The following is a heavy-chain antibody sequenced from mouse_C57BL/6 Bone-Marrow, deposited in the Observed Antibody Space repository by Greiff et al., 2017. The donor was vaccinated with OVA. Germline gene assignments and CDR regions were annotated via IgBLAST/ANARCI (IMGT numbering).Heavy chain of an antibody. J-gene: IGHJ2*01. CDR2: IDPSDSYT. CDR1: GYTFTSYW. V-gene: IGHV1-69*01. Sequence: QVQLQQPGAELVMPGASVKLSCKASGYTFTSYWMHWVKQRPGQGLEWIGEIDPSDSYTNYNQEFKGKSTLTVDKSSSTAYMQLSSLTSEDSAVYYCARGNYWGQGTTLTVSS. CDR3: ARGNY.